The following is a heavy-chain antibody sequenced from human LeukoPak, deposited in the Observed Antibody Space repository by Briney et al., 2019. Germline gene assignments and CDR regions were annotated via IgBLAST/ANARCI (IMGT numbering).Heavy chain of an antibody. Sequence: ASVKVSCETSGYTFTNYYMHWVRQAPGQGLEWMGIINPSGGSTSYAQKFQGRVTMTRDTSTSTDYMELSSLTSEDTAVYYCARVDTGLGPDYWGQGTLVTVSS. D-gene: IGHD5-18*01. V-gene: IGHV1-46*01. J-gene: IGHJ4*02. CDR1: GYTFTNYY. CDR3: ARVDTGLGPDY. CDR2: INPSGGST.